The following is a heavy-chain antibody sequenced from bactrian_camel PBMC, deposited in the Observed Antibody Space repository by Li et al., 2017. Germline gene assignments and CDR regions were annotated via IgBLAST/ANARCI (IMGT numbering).Heavy chain of an antibody. J-gene: IGHJ4*01. Sequence: HVQLVESGGASVQAGGSLRLTCAASGYDSTNGCMGWFRQVPGKEREGVAAISSRLRTTTYAASVKGRFTISQDYARNTLWLQMNSLDPDDTAMYYCAAANVPVAVIATMTRVLREMDFPDWGRGTQVTVS. CDR3: AAANVPVAVIATMTRVLREMDFPD. CDR2: ISSRLRTT. D-gene: IGHD6*01. V-gene: IGHV3-3*01. CDR1: GYDSTNGC.